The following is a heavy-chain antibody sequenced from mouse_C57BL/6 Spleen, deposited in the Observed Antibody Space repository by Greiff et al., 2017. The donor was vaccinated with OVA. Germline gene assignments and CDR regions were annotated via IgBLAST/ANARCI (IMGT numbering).Heavy chain of an antibody. Sequence: VQLQQSGPELVKPGASVKISCKASGYAFSSSWMNWVKQRPGKGLEWIGRIYPGDGDTNYNGKFKGKATLTADKASSTAYMQLSSLTSEDSAVYVCARGGYYYGSSYNFDYWGQGTTLTVSS. CDR1: GYAFSSSW. D-gene: IGHD1-1*01. J-gene: IGHJ2*01. V-gene: IGHV1-82*01. CDR3: ARGGYYYGSSYNFDY. CDR2: IYPGDGDT.